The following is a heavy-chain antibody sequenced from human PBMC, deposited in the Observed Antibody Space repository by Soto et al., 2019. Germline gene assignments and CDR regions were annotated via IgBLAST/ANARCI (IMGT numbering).Heavy chain of an antibody. Sequence: QVQLQESGPGLVKPSGTLSLTCAVSGGSISSSNWWSWVRQPPGKGLEWIGEIYHSGNTNYNPSLKSRVTXAXXKSRNQCSLKLSSVTAADTAVYYCARRWGEGRVDYWGQGTLVTVSS. D-gene: IGHD3-10*01. CDR2: IYHSGNT. CDR3: ARRWGEGRVDY. V-gene: IGHV4-4*02. CDR1: GGSISSSNW. J-gene: IGHJ4*02.